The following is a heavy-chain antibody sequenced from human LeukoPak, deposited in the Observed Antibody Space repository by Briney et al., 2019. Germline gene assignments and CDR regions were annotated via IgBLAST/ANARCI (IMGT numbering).Heavy chain of an antibody. V-gene: IGHV1-69*13. D-gene: IGHD1-26*01. CDR1: GGTFSSYA. Sequence: SVKVSCKASGGTFSSYAISWVRQAPGQGLEWMGGIIPIFGTANYAQKFQGGVTITADESTSTAYMELSSLRSEDTAVYYCARSRGELLNGMDVWGQGTTVTVSS. CDR3: ARSRGELLNGMDV. J-gene: IGHJ6*02. CDR2: IIPIFGTA.